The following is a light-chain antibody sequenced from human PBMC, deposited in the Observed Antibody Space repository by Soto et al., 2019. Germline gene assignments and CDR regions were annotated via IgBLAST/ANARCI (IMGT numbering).Light chain of an antibody. V-gene: IGKV1-9*01. J-gene: IGKJ4*01. CDR3: QQLDGYPRA. CDR2: SAS. CDR1: QGMSTY. Sequence: DIQLTQSPSFLSASVGDTVTITCRASQGMSTYLAWYQQNPGKVPKLLIRSASTLQSGVPPRFSGGGSGTEFTLTISTIRPDDSGIYYCQQLDGYPRAFGGGNNVAIK.